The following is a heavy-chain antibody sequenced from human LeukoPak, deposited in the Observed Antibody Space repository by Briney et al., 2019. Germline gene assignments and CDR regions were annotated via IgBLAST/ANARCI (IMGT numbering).Heavy chain of an antibody. J-gene: IGHJ4*02. D-gene: IGHD3-22*01. CDR1: GYTFTGYY. Sequence: ASVKVSCKASGYTFTGYYMNWVRQAPGQGLEWMGWINPNSGGTNYAQKFQGRVTMTRDTSTSTAYMELSSLRSDDTAVYYCARGKLYYYDSSGYYYYDWGQGSLVTVSS. CDR2: INPNSGGT. V-gene: IGHV1-2*02. CDR3: ARGKLYYYDSSGYYYYD.